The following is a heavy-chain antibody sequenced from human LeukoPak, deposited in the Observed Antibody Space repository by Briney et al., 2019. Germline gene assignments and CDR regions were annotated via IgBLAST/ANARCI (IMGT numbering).Heavy chain of an antibody. D-gene: IGHD3-22*01. J-gene: IGHJ4*02. Sequence: SETLSLTCSVSGGSISGHYWSWLRQPPGKGLEWIGYIYYGGSTGYNPSLMSRVTISVDTSKNQFSLNLRSVTAADTAVYYCARSREYYYDSSGFYPLYNYWGQGTLVTVSS. CDR3: ARSREYYYDSSGFYPLYNY. V-gene: IGHV4-59*08. CDR1: GGSISGHY. CDR2: IYYGGST.